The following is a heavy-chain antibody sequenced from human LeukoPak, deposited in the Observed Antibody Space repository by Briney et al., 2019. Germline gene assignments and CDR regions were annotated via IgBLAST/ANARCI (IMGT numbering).Heavy chain of an antibody. J-gene: IGHJ3*02. CDR3: ARDPYDYVWGSFLLVWPRGGAFDI. CDR2: INTNTGNQ. V-gene: IGHV7-4-1*02. D-gene: IGHD3-16*01. CDR1: GYTFTSYA. Sequence: ASVKVSCKASGYTFTSYAMNWVRQAPGQGLEWMGWINTNTGNQTYAQGFTGRFVFSLDTSVSTAYLQISSLKAEDTAVYYCARDPYDYVWGSFLLVWPRGGAFDIWGQGTMVTVSS.